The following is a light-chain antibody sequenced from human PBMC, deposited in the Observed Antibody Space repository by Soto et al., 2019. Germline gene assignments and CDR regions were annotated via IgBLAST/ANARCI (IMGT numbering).Light chain of an antibody. CDR1: RSDVGSYNL. J-gene: IGLJ2*01. CDR2: EGS. CDR3: CSYSCSSTDVF. Sequence: QSALTQPASVSGSPGQSITISCTGTRSDVGSYNLVSWYQQHPGKAPKLMIYEGSKRPSGVSNRFSGSKSGNTASLTISGLQAEHEVDYYCCSYSCSSTDVFFGGGTKLTVL. V-gene: IGLV2-23*01.